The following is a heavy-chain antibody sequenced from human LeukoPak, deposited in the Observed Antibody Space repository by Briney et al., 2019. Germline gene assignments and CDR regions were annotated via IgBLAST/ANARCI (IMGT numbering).Heavy chain of an antibody. CDR2: IIPIFGTA. Sequence: GASVKVSCKASGGTFSSYAISWVRQAPGQGLEWMGRIIPIFGTANYAQKFQGRVTITTDESTSTAYMELSSLRSEDTAVYCCARVEWSSGSGFTLDYWGQGTLVTVSS. J-gene: IGHJ4*02. CDR3: ARVEWSSGSGFTLDY. CDR1: GGTFSSYA. D-gene: IGHD3-22*01. V-gene: IGHV1-69*05.